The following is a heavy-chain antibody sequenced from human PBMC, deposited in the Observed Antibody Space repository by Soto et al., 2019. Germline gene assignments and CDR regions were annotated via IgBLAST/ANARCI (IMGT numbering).Heavy chain of an antibody. J-gene: IGHJ4*02. V-gene: IGHV3-30*18. CDR3: AKDAAIYDYVWGSYRSYYFDY. D-gene: IGHD3-16*02. CDR2: ISYDGSNK. CDR1: GFTFSSCG. Sequence: PGGSLRLSCSASGFTFSSCGMHWVHQAPAKGLEWVAVISYDGSNKYYADSVKGRFTISRDNSKNTLYLQMNSLRAEDTAVYYCAKDAAIYDYVWGSYRSYYFDYWGQGT.